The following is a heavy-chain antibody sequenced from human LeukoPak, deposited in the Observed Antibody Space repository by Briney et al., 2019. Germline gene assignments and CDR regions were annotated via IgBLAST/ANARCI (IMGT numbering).Heavy chain of an antibody. J-gene: IGHJ4*02. CDR3: ARDSPDYGDFNGLFDY. CDR2: ISSSGNSI. D-gene: IGHD4-17*01. CDR1: GFTFITYE. V-gene: IGHV3-48*03. Sequence: GGSLRLSCAASGFTFITYEMNWVRQAPGKGLEWLSYISSSGNSIYYADSVKGRFTISRDNAKKSLYLQMSSLRAEDTVLYYCARDSPDYGDFNGLFDYWGQGTLVTVSS.